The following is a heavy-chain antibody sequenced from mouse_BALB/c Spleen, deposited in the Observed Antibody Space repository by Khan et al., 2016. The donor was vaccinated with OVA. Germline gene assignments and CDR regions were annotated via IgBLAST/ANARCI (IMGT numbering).Heavy chain of an antibody. D-gene: IGHD1-1*01. J-gene: IGHJ3*01. CDR3: VRPYYGSAWFAY. CDR1: GFSLTSYG. CDR2: LWAGGST. V-gene: IGHV2-9*02. Sequence: QVQLKQSGPGLVAPSQSLSITCTVSGFSLTSYGVHWVRQPPGKGLEWLGVLWAGGSTNYNSALMSRLSISKDNSKNQVFLKMNSLQTDDTAMYYCVRPYYGSAWFAYWGQGTLVTVSA.